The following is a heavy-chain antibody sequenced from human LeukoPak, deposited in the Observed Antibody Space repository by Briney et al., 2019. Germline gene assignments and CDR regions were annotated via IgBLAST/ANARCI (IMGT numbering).Heavy chain of an antibody. Sequence: SEILSLTCAVYGGSFSGYYWSWIRQPPGKGLEWIGEINHSGSTNYNPSLKSRVTISVDTSKNQFSLKLSSVTAADTAVYYCARAPRPANDYGDYYYYYGMDVWGQGTTVTVSS. CDR1: GGSFSGYY. D-gene: IGHD4-17*01. V-gene: IGHV4-34*01. CDR2: INHSGST. J-gene: IGHJ6*02. CDR3: ARAPRPANDYGDYYYYYGMDV.